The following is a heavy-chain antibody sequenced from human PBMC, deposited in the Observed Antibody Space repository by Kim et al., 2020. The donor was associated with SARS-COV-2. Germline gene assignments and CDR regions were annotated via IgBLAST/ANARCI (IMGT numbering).Heavy chain of an antibody. Sequence: SETLSLTCTVSGGSDRTIDYLWGWIRRPPGKGLEWLGNINSLGSTYYSPSLKSRLAISVDTSQRQFSLKLTSLTAADTAVYYCASLKAAVTVHYFDPWGQGILVTVSS. D-gene: IGHD6-13*01. CDR3: ASLKAAVTVHYFDP. CDR1: GGSDRTIDYL. V-gene: IGHV4-39*01. CDR2: INSLGST. J-gene: IGHJ5*02.